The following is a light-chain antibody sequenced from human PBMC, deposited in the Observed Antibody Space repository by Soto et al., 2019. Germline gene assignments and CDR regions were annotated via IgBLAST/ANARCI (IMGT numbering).Light chain of an antibody. CDR2: GAS. J-gene: IGKJ5*01. CDR3: QQDNNWPPIT. V-gene: IGKV3-15*01. Sequence: EIVMTQSPATLSVSPGERATLSCRASQSVSSNLAWYQQKPGQAPRLLIYGASTRATGIPARFSGSGSGTEFTITISSLQSADFAVYCFQQDNNWPPITFGQGTRLEIK. CDR1: QSVSSN.